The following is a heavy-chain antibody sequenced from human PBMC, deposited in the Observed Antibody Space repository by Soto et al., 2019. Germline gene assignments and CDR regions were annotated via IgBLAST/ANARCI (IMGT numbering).Heavy chain of an antibody. Sequence: ASVKFSCKASGGTFSSFAISWVRQAPGQGLECMGGIIPIFGTASYAQKFQGRVTITAXXXXSXXXMXLXXLRXEATAVYYCKYYDSSFDAFDIWGQGTMGTVSS. D-gene: IGHD3-22*01. CDR3: KYYDSSFDAFDI. CDR2: IIPIFGTA. J-gene: IGHJ3*02. V-gene: IGHV1-69*13. CDR1: GGTFSSFA.